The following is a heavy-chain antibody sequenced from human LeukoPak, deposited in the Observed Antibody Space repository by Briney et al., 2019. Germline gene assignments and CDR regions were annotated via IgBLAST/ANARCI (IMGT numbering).Heavy chain of an antibody. CDR2: ANVRGTA. D-gene: IGHD1-26*01. CDR3: AREFSGTYYADY. J-gene: IGHJ4*02. V-gene: IGHV4-34*01. CDR1: GGSLNNYY. Sequence: PSETLSLTCAVSGGSLNNYYWGWIRQSPGKGLEWIGDANVRGTANYNPTLKSRATISIDTSKNQFPLQLTSVTAADTALYYCAREFSGTYYADYWGQGTLVTVSS.